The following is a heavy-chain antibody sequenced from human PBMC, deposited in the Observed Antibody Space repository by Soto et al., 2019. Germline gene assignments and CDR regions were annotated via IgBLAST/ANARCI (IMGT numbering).Heavy chain of an antibody. CDR2: MNPISGNT. J-gene: IGHJ3*02. CDR3: ARNYGDYVSGAFDI. D-gene: IGHD4-17*01. CDR1: GYTFTNYD. V-gene: IGHV1-8*01. Sequence: QVHLVQSGAEVKKPGASVKVSCEASGYTFTNYDINWVRQATGQGLEWMGWMNPISGNTGYAQKFQGRVTMTRNTSISTAYMELSGLSSEDTAVYYCARNYGDYVSGAFDIWGQGTMVTVSS.